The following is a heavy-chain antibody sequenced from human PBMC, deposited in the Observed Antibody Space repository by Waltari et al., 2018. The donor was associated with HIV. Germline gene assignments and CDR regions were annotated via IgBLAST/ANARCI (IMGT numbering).Heavy chain of an antibody. Sequence: QVQLVQSGAEVKKPGASVKVSCKASGYTFTSYDINWVRQATGQGLEWMGWMNPKRGNTGYSQKFQGRVTMTRNTSRSTAYMELSSLRSEDTAVYYCARSYDYGGNPIYYGMDVWGQGTTVTVSS. J-gene: IGHJ6*02. V-gene: IGHV1-8*01. CDR3: ARSYDYGGNPIYYGMDV. CDR2: MNPKRGNT. D-gene: IGHD4-17*01. CDR1: GYTFTSYD.